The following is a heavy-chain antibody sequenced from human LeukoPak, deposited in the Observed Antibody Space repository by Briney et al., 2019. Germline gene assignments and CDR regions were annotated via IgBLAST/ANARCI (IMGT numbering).Heavy chain of an antibody. V-gene: IGHV4-4*07. CDR2: IYTSGST. Sequence: PSETLSLTCAVYGGSFSGYYWSWIRQPAGKGLEWIGRIYTSGSTNYNPSLKSRVTMSVDTSKNQFSLKLSSVTAADTAVYYCARDTSAGGLDYWGQGTLVTVSS. CDR3: ARDTSAGGLDY. J-gene: IGHJ4*02. CDR1: GGSFSGYY. D-gene: IGHD6-13*01.